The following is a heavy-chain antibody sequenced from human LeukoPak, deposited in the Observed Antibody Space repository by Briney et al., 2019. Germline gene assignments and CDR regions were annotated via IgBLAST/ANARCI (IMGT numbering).Heavy chain of an antibody. CDR2: IWYDGSNK. CDR3: ARDRSPYTSPNYNYFDP. D-gene: IGHD2-2*02. V-gene: IGHV3-33*01. J-gene: IGHJ5*02. Sequence: PGGSLRLSCAASGFTFSSYGMHWVRQAPGKGLEWVAVIWYDGSNKYYADSVKGRFTISRDNSKNTLYLQMNSLGAEDTAVYYCARDRSPYTSPNYNYFDPWGQGTLVTVSS. CDR1: GFTFSSYG.